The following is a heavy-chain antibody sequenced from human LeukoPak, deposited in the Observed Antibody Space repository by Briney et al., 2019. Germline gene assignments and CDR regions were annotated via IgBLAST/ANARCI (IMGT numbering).Heavy chain of an antibody. CDR1: GGSISSYY. Sequence: PSETLSLTCTVSGGSISSYYWSWIRQPPGKGLEWMGYIYYSCSTNYNPSLKSRVTISVDTSKNQFSLKLSSVTAADTAVYYCARAFYPGYYTYMAVRGKGTTVTVSS. CDR2: IYYSCST. D-gene: IGHD3-3*02. CDR3: ARAFYPGYYTYMAV. V-gene: IGHV4-59*01. J-gene: IGHJ6*03.